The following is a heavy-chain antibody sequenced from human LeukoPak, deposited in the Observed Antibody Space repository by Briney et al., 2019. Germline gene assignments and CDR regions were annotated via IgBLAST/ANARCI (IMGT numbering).Heavy chain of an antibody. Sequence: GGSLRLSCVASGFTFDDYAMHWVRQPPGKGPEWVSLIRGDGGSTYYADSVKGRFTISRDNSKNSLYLQMNSLRTEDTALYYCAKDRQSHHTSGSFPDYWGQGTLVTVSS. V-gene: IGHV3-43*02. CDR2: IRGDGGST. D-gene: IGHD3-10*01. CDR1: GFTFDDYA. J-gene: IGHJ4*02. CDR3: AKDRQSHHTSGSFPDY.